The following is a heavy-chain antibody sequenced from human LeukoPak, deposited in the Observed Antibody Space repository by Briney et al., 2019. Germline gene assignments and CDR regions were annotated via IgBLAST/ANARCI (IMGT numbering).Heavy chain of an antibody. CDR2: IRYDGSDK. CDR3: ARLSSYYYGMDV. J-gene: IGHJ6*02. Sequence: PGGSLRLSCAASGFTFSSYGIHWVRQAPGKGLEWVAFIRYDGSDKYYADSVKGRFTISRDNSKNTLYLQMNSLRAEDTAVYYCARLSSYYYGMDVWGQGTTVTVSS. CDR1: GFTFSSYG. V-gene: IGHV3-30*02.